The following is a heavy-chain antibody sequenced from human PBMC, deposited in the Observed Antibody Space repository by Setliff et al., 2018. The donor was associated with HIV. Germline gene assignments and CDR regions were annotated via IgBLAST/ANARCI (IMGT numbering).Heavy chain of an antibody. J-gene: IGHJ6*02. Sequence: SETLSLTCTVSGDSISSYSWNWIRQSPGGGLEWIRYIYTSGSTNYNPSLKSRLTISRDNSKNTLYLQMNSLRPEDTAVYYCARDCRVGWVFTYGMDVWSQGTLVTVSS. CDR3: ARDCRVGWVFTYGMDV. CDR2: IYTSGST. V-gene: IGHV4-4*08. CDR1: GDSISSYS. D-gene: IGHD6-13*01.